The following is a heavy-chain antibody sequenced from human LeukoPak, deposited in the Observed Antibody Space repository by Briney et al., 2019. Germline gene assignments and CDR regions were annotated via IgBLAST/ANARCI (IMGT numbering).Heavy chain of an antibody. CDR2: FDPEDGET. CDR1: GYTLTELS. J-gene: IGHJ4*02. V-gene: IGHV1-24*01. D-gene: IGHD1-26*01. Sequence: ASVKVSCKVSGYTLTELSMHWVRQAPGKGLEWMGGFDPEDGETIYAQKFQGRVTITGDTSISTAYMELSSLRSDDTAVYYCTRESGSYHGNDYWGQGTLVTVSS. CDR3: TRESGSYHGNDY.